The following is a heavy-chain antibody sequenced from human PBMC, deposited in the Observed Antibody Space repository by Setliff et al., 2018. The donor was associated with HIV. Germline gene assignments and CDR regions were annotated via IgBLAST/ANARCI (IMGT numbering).Heavy chain of an antibody. D-gene: IGHD3-16*01. CDR2: IWYDGST. J-gene: IGHJ4*02. V-gene: IGHV3-33*01. Sequence: GGSLRLSCAASGFTFSSYGMHWVRQAPGKGLEWVAVIWYDGSTDYADSVTGRFITSRDNSKNTLYLQMNSLRVEDTAVYYCARDGGDGMLSSGYFDSWGQGTLVTVSS. CDR3: ARDGGDGMLSSGYFDS. CDR1: GFTFSSYG.